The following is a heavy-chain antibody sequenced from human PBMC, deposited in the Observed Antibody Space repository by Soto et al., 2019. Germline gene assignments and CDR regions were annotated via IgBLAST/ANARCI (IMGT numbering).Heavy chain of an antibody. V-gene: IGHV4-34*01. CDR1: GGTCIGYY. CDR3: ARVRVGNYDILTGYQIYYYYYGMDV. CDR2: INHSGST. Sequence: LETHPHTCAVYGGTCIGYYWSWIRQPPGKGLEWIGEINHSGSTNYNPSLKSRVTISVDTSKNQFSLKLSSVTAADTAVYYCARVRVGNYDILTGYQIYYYYYGMDVWGQGTTVTVSS. J-gene: IGHJ6*02. D-gene: IGHD3-9*01.